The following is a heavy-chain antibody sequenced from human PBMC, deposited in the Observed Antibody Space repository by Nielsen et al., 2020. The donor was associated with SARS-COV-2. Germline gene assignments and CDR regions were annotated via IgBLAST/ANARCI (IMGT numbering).Heavy chain of an antibody. CDR3: ARGSTYYYDSSGYRYFQH. CDR1: GGSISSSSYY. D-gene: IGHD3-22*01. Sequence: SETLSLTCTVSGGSISSSSYYWGWIRQPPGKGLEWIGSIYYSGSTYYNPSLKSRVTISVDTSKNQFSLKLSSVTAADTAVYYCARGSTYYYDSSGYRYFQHWGQGTLVTVSS. V-gene: IGHV4-39*01. J-gene: IGHJ1*01. CDR2: IYYSGST.